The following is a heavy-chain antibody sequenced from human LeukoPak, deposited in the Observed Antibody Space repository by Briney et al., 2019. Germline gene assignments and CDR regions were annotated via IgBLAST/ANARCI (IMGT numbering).Heavy chain of an antibody. J-gene: IGHJ4*02. V-gene: IGHV4-34*01. CDR3: ASSLTGHDY. D-gene: IGHD3-9*01. CDR1: GGSFSGYY. CDR2: IYYSGST. Sequence: SETLSLTCAVYGGSFSGYYWSWIRQPPGKGLEWIGSIYYSGSTYYNPSLKSRVTISVDTSKNQFSLKLSSVTAADTAVYYCASSLTGHDYWGQGTLVTVSS.